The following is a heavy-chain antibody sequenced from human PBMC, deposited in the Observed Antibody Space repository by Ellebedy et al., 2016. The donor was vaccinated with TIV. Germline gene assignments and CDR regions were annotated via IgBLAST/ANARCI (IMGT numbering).Heavy chain of an antibody. V-gene: IGHV1-8*01. D-gene: IGHD1-26*01. J-gene: IGHJ5*02. CDR2: MNPNSGNT. Sequence: ASVKVSXKASGYTFTSYDINWVRQATGQGLEWMGWMNPNSGNTGYAQKFQGRVTMTRNTSISTAYMELSSLRSEDTAVYYCARDTRDGVGSSEAYYDPWGQGTLVTVSS. CDR3: ARDTRDGVGSSEAYYDP. CDR1: GYTFTSYD.